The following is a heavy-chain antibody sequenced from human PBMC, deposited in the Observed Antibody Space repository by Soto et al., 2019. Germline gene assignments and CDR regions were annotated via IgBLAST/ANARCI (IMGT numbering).Heavy chain of an antibody. CDR2: IYWDDDK. J-gene: IGHJ4*02. V-gene: IGHV2-5*02. Sequence: QITLKESGPTLVKPTQTLTLTCTFSGFSLSTSGVGVGWIRQPPGKALEWLALIYWDDDKRYSPSLKSRLTIAKDPSKNQGVLTMTNMDPVDTATYYCAHRGYYYDSSGYRLGDYWGQGTLVTVSS. CDR1: GFSLSTSGVG. D-gene: IGHD3-22*01. CDR3: AHRGYYYDSSGYRLGDY.